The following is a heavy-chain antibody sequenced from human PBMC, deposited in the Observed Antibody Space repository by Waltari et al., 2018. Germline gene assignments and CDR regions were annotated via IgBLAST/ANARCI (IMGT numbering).Heavy chain of an antibody. CDR2: ISSSSYT. CDR3: ARDLGAAAADS. V-gene: IGHV3-21*01. J-gene: IGHJ4*02. D-gene: IGHD2-2*01. Sequence: EVQLVESGGGLVKPGGSLRLSGAAAGFPFSSYIMNWVRQAPGKGLEWVSCISSSSYTYYTDSVQGRFTISRDNAKSSLYLQMNSLRAEDTAVYYCARDLGAAAADSWGQGILVTVSS. CDR1: GFPFSSYI.